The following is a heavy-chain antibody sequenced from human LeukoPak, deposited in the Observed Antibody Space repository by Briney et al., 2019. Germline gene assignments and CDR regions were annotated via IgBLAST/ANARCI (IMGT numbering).Heavy chain of an antibody. V-gene: IGHV3-23*02. D-gene: IGHD6-19*01. J-gene: IGHJ3*02. CDR2: IDGSGVTS. Sequence: GGSLRLSCAASGYTYSSYTMLWVRQAQGKGLEWVSAIDGSGVTSFYGDSVKARFTISRDNSKNTLYLRMNSLRAEDTALYYCAKRVAEQSTSWYIDIWGLGTMVTVSS. CDR3: AKRVAEQSTSWYIDI. CDR1: GYTYSSYT.